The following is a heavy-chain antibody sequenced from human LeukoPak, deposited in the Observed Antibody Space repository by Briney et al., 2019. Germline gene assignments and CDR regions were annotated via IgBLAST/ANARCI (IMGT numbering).Heavy chain of an antibody. J-gene: IGHJ3*02. CDR1: GFTVSSNY. CDR3: ARFVARDSSGYYWHAFDI. CDR2: IYSGGST. D-gene: IGHD3-22*01. V-gene: IGHV3-66*01. Sequence: GGSLRLSCAASGFTVSSNYMSWVRQAPGKGLEWVSVIYSGGSTYYADSVKGRFTISRDNSKNTLYLQMNSLRAEDTAVYYCARFVARDSSGYYWHAFDIWGQGTMVTVSS.